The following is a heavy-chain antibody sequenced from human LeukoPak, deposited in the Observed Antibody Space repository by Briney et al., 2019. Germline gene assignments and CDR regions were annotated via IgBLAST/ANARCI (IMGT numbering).Heavy chain of an antibody. CDR3: ARGRYYDSSGYYSGFDY. CDR1: GGSISSGGYY. CDR2: IYFSGST. Sequence: SETLSLTCTVSGGSISSGGYYWSWIRQHPGKGLEWIGYIYFSGSTYYNPSLKSRVTISVDTSKNQFSLKLSSVTAADTAVYYCARGRYYDSSGYYSGFDYWGQGTLVTVSS. D-gene: IGHD3-22*01. V-gene: IGHV4-31*03. J-gene: IGHJ4*02.